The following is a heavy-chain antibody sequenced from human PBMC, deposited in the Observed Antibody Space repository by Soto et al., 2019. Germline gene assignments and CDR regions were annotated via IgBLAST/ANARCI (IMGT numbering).Heavy chain of an antibody. CDR3: ARGMRGVILWDYYYYGMDV. J-gene: IGHJ6*02. CDR1: GGSISSYY. Sequence: SETLSLTCTVSGGSISSYYWSWIRQPPGKGLEWIGEINHSGSTNYNPSLKSRVTISVDTSKNQFSLKLSSVTAADTAVYYCARGMRGVILWDYYYYGMDVWGQGTTVTVSS. D-gene: IGHD3-10*01. V-gene: IGHV4-34*01. CDR2: INHSGST.